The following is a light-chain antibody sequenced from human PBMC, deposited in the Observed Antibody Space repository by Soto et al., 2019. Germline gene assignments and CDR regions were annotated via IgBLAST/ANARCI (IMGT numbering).Light chain of an antibody. CDR3: SSYAGSTSWV. Sequence: QSALTQPASVSGSPGQSITLSCTGSGPDVGGYNYVSWYQQYPGEAPKLLIFEVSNRPSGVSDRFSASKSGNTASLIISGLQAEDEAVYYCSSYAGSTSWVFGGGTKLTVL. J-gene: IGLJ3*02. V-gene: IGLV2-14*01. CDR2: EVS. CDR1: GPDVGGYNY.